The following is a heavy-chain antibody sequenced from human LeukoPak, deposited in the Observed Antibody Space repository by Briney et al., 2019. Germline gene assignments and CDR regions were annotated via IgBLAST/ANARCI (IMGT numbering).Heavy chain of an antibody. CDR1: GGSISSYY. D-gene: IGHD2-21*01. J-gene: IGHJ3*02. Sequence: NPSETLSLTCTVSGGSISSYYWSWIRQPPGKGLEWIGYIYYSGSTNYNPSLKSRVTISVDTSKNQFSLKLSSVTAADTAVYYCAREIGDGAFDIWGQGTMVTVSS. CDR3: AREIGDGAFDI. CDR2: IYYSGST. V-gene: IGHV4-59*01.